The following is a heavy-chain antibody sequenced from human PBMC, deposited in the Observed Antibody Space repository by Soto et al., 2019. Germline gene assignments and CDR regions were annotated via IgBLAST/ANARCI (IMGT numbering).Heavy chain of an antibody. J-gene: IGHJ2*01. Sequence: PGGSLRLSCAASGFTFSSYGMHWVRQAPGKGLEWVAVISYDGSNKYYADSVKGRFTISRDNSKNTLYLQMNSLRAEDTAVYYCAKVAARNNWYFDLWGRGTLVTVS. CDR2: ISYDGSNK. CDR3: AKVAARNNWYFDL. CDR1: GFTFSSYG. V-gene: IGHV3-30*18. D-gene: IGHD6-6*01.